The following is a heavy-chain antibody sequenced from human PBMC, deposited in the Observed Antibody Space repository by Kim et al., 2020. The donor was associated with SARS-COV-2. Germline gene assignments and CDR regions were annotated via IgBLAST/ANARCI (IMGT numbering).Heavy chain of an antibody. D-gene: IGHD3-22*01. J-gene: IGHJ4*02. CDR2: IYSGGST. Sequence: GGSLRLSCAASGFTVSSNYMSWVRQAPGKGLEWVSVIYSGGSTYYADSVKGRFTISRDNSKNTLYLQMNSLRAEDTAVYYCARIGDAYYYDSSGYWFDYCGQGTLVTVSS. V-gene: IGHV3-66*02. CDR1: GFTVSSNY. CDR3: ARIGDAYYYDSSGYWFDY.